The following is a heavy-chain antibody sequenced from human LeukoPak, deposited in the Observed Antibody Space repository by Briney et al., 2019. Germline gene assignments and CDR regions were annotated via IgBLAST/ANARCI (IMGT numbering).Heavy chain of an antibody. Sequence: PSETLSLTCAVYGGSFSGYYWSWIRQPPGKGLEWIGEINHSGSTNYNPSLKSRVTISVDTSKNQFSLNLSSVTAADTAVYYCASASGYYDILTGFTDTYYYYGMDVWGQGTTVTVSS. D-gene: IGHD3-9*01. J-gene: IGHJ6*02. V-gene: IGHV4-34*01. CDR1: GGSFSGYY. CDR3: ASASGYYDILTGFTDTYYYYGMDV. CDR2: INHSGST.